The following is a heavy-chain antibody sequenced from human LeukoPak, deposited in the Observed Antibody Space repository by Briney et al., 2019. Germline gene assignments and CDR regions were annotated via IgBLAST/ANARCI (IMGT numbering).Heavy chain of an antibody. CDR3: AKDMDYYDSSSYFDY. Sequence: PGGSLRLSCAASGFTFSSYWMHWVRQAPGKGLVWVSRINSDGSSTSYADSVKGRFTISRDNAKNTLYLQMNSLRAEDTAVYYCAKDMDYYDSSSYFDYWGQGTLVTVSS. CDR1: GFTFSSYW. J-gene: IGHJ4*02. D-gene: IGHD3-22*01. CDR2: INSDGSST. V-gene: IGHV3-74*01.